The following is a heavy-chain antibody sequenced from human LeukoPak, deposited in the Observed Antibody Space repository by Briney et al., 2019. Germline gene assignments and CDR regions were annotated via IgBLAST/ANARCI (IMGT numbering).Heavy chain of an antibody. V-gene: IGHV3-33*06. CDR3: AKDVGFRSVWPPDY. J-gene: IGHJ4*02. D-gene: IGHD6-25*01. CDR1: GFTFSSYG. CDR2: IWHGGSNK. Sequence: PGRSLRLSCAAAGFTFSSYGMRWVRQAPGKGLEWVALIWHGGSNKYYGGSVKGRFTISRDNSNNTLYLQMNSLRPEDTAVYYCAKDVGFRSVWPPDYWGQGTLVTVSA.